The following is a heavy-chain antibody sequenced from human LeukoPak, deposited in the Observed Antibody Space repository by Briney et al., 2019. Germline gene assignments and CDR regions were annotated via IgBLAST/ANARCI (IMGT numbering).Heavy chain of an antibody. V-gene: IGHV3-7*01. CDR3: ARDLSNGGFDY. J-gene: IGHJ4*02. CDR1: GFTFSNYW. Sequence: GGSLRLSCAASGFTFSNYWMSWVRQAPGKGLEWVANIKQDGSEKYYVDSVKGRFTISRDNAKNSLYLQMNSLRAEDTAVYYCARDLSNGGFDYWGQGTLVTVSS. CDR2: IKQDGSEK. D-gene: IGHD3-10*01.